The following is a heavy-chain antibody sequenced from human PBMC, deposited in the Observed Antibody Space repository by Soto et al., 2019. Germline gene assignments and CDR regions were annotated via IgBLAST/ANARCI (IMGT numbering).Heavy chain of an antibody. Sequence: PGGSLRLSCAASGLTFSNYDMSWVRQAPGKGLEWVSAITGSGGDTFHADSVMGRFTISRDNTKNTLYLQMNRLGAEATAVYYSAKGSANSRPYYFDYWGQGTLVTVSS. D-gene: IGHD3-22*01. CDR1: GLTFSNYD. J-gene: IGHJ4*02. V-gene: IGHV3-23*01. CDR3: AKGSANSRPYYFDY. CDR2: ITGSGGDT.